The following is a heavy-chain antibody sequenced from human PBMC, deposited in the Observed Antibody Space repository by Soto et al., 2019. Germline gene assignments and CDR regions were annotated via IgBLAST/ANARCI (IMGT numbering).Heavy chain of an antibody. Sequence: GGSLRLSCAASGFTFSSYGMHWVRQAPGKGLEWVAVIWYDGSNKYYADSVKGRFTISRDNSKNTLYLQMNSLRAEDTAVYYCARVAYNWNDPRYYYYGMDVWGQGTTVTVSS. J-gene: IGHJ6*02. CDR2: IWYDGSNK. V-gene: IGHV3-33*01. D-gene: IGHD1-1*01. CDR1: GFTFSSYG. CDR3: ARVAYNWNDPRYYYYGMDV.